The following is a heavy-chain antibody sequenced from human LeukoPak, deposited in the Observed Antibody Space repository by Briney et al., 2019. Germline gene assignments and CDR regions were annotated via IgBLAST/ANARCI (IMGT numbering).Heavy chain of an antibody. D-gene: IGHD3-10*01. J-gene: IGHJ4*02. CDR3: ARDRGGLGDY. CDR2: INPSDGNT. V-gene: IGHV1-46*01. Sequence: ASVKVSCKASGYTFTGYYIHWVRQAPGQGLEWMGIINPSDGNTTYAQKFQGRVTMTGDMSTSTVYMELRSLRSDDTAVYYCARDRGGLGDYWGQGTLVTVSS. CDR1: GYTFTGYY.